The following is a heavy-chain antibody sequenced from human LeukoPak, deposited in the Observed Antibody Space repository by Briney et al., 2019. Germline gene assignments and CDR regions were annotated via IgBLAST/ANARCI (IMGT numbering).Heavy chain of an antibody. J-gene: IGHJ4*02. CDR1: GFIFGSYW. V-gene: IGHV3-7*01. CDR3: ARRLRFEGVDY. Sequence: GGSLRLSCTGSGFIFGSYWMSWVRHAPAKGLERVANIKQDGSEKYYVDSVKGRFTISRDNAKNSLYLQMSSLRAEDTAVYYCARRLRFEGVDYWGQGTLVTVSS. CDR2: IKQDGSEK. D-gene: IGHD3-3*01.